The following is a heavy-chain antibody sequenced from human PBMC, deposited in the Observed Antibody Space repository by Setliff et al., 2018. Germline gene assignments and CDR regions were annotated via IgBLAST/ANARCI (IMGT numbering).Heavy chain of an antibody. CDR1: GLSFRDHF. Sequence: PGGSLRLSCAASGLSFRDHFMDWVRQAPGKGLEWVADIKQDGSTKYYLDSVKGRFTISRDIAENSLYLRMNGLRAEDTAFYYCARDFGGWNLYYFDFRGQGTLVTVSS. CDR3: ARDFGGWNLYYFDF. V-gene: IGHV3-7*03. CDR2: IKQDGSTK. D-gene: IGHD6-19*01. J-gene: IGHJ4*02.